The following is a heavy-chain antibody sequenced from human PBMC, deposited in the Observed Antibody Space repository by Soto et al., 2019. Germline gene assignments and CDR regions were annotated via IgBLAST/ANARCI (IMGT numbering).Heavy chain of an antibody. CDR2: ISSNGVGT. CDR3: ARRARPDFYYMDV. V-gene: IGHV3-64*01. D-gene: IGHD6-6*01. J-gene: IGHJ6*03. CDR1: GFTLSGYA. Sequence: EVQLAESGGGLAQPGGSLRLSCAASGFTLSGYAMDWVRQAPGKALEYVSGISSNGVGTYYANSVHGRFTISRDNSKNTVYLQMGSLRPEDMAVYYCARRARPDFYYMDVWGKGTTVTVSS.